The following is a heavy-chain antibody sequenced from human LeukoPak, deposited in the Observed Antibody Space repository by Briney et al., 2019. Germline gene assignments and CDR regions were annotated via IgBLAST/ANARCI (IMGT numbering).Heavy chain of an antibody. CDR1: GGSMSSYY. D-gene: IGHD3-3*01. CDR3: ARDWNFDY. CDR2: IYYSGST. V-gene: IGHV4-59*01. J-gene: IGHJ4*02. Sequence: PSETLSLTCTVSGGSMSSYYWSWIRRSPGKGLEWIGYIYYSGSTNYNPSLKSRVTISVDTSKNQFSLKLSSVTAVDTAVYYCARDWNFDYWGQGTLVTVSS.